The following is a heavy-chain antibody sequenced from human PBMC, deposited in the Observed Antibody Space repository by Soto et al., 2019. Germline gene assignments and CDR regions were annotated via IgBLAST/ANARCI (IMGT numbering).Heavy chain of an antibody. J-gene: IGHJ5*02. CDR1: GGSISNYY. V-gene: IGHV4-59*01. Sequence: SETLSLTCNVSGGSISNYYWTWVRQSPEKGLEWIGYMYYNGNINYNPSLKSRVTISIDTSKNQFSLTLKSVTAADTAVYYCASGGNWFDPWGQGVLVTVSS. CDR3: ASGGNWFDP. CDR2: MYYNGNI. D-gene: IGHD3-16*01.